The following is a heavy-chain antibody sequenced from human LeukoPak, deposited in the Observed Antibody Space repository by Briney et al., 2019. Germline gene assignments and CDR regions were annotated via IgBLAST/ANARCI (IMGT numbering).Heavy chain of an antibody. Sequence: AGGSLRLSCAASGFTFSSYGMHWVRQAPGKGLEWVAVISYDGSNKYYADSVKGRFTISRDNSKNTLYLQMNSLRAEDTAVYYCAKDSGYSSGWPLDYWGQGTLVTVSS. CDR2: ISYDGSNK. J-gene: IGHJ4*02. CDR3: AKDSGYSSGWPLDY. V-gene: IGHV3-30*18. D-gene: IGHD6-19*01. CDR1: GFTFSSYG.